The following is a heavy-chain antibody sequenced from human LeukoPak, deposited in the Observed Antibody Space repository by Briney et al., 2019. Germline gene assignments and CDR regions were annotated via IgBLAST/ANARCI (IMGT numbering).Heavy chain of an antibody. CDR2: IIPIFGTA. D-gene: IGHD1-26*01. CDR1: GGTFSSYA. V-gene: IGHV1-69*05. Sequence: SVKVSCKASGGTFSSYAISWVRQAPGQGHEWMGGIIPIFGTANYAQKFQGRVTITTDESTSTAYMELSSLRSEDTAVYYCASGNSGSSALDYWGQGTPVTVSS. J-gene: IGHJ4*02. CDR3: ASGNSGSSALDY.